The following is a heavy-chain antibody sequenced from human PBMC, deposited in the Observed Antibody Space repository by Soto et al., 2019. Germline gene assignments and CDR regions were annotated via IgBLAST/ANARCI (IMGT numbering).Heavy chain of an antibody. J-gene: IGHJ4*02. D-gene: IGHD4-4*01. V-gene: IGHV4-31*03. CDR2: IYYSGST. CDR3: ARAERLTTVTSFYFDY. Sequence: PSETLSLTCTVSGGSISSGGYYWSWIRQHPGKGLEWIGYIYYSGSTYYNQSLKSRVNKSVDTSKNQYSLKLSSVTAADTAVFYCARAERLTTVTSFYFDYWGQGTLVTVSS. CDR1: GGSISSGGYY.